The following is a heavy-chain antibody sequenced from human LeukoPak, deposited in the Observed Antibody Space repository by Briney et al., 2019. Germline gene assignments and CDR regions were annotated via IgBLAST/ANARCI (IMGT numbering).Heavy chain of an antibody. V-gene: IGHV1-18*04. J-gene: IGHJ4*02. D-gene: IGHD2-15*01. Sequence: ASVKVSCKASGYTFTGYYMHWVRQAPGQGLEWMGWISAYNGNTNYAQKLQGRVTMTTDTSTSTAYMELRSLRSDDTAVYYCAREELGYCFLWGQGTLVTVSS. CDR1: GYTFTGYY. CDR2: ISAYNGNT. CDR3: AREELGYCFL.